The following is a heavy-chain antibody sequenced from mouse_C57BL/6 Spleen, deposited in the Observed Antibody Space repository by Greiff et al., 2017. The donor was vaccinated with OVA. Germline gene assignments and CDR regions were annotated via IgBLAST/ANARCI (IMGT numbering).Heavy chain of an antibody. V-gene: IGHV1-47*01. CDR2: FHPYNDDT. D-gene: IGHD3-3*01. CDR1: GYTFTTYP. CDR3: ARLSSSGTGGFAY. Sequence: VQLQPSWAELVKPGASVKMSCKASGYTFTTYPIEWMKQNHGKSLEWIGNFHPYNDDTKYNEKFKGKATLTVEKSSSTVYLELSRLTSDDSAVYYCARLSSSGTGGFAYWGQGTLVTVSA. J-gene: IGHJ3*01.